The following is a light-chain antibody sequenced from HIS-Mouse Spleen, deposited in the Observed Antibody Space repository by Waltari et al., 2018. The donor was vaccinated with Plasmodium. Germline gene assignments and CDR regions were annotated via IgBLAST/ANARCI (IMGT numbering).Light chain of an antibody. CDR2: KAS. CDR3: QQYNSYSWT. V-gene: IGKV1-5*03. Sequence: DIQMTQSPSTLSASVGDRVTITCRASQSISSWLAWDQQKPGKAPKLLFYKASSLESGVPSRFSGSGSGTEFTLTISSLQPDDFATYYCQQYNSYSWTFGQGTKVEIK. J-gene: IGKJ1*01. CDR1: QSISSW.